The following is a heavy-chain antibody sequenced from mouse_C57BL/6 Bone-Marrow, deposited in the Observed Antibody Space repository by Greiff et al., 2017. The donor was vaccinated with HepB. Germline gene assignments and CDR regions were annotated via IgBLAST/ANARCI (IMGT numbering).Heavy chain of an antibody. CDR3: SILIATVVATGFDY. CDR2: IGAGSGST. J-gene: IGHJ2*01. V-gene: IGHV1-77*01. CDR1: GYTFTDYY. Sequence: QVQLQQSGAELVKPGASVKISCKASGYTFTDYYINWVKQRPGQGLEWIGKIGAGSGSTYYNEKFKGKATLTADKSSSTAYMQVSSLTSEDSAVYFCSILIATVVATGFDYWGQGTTLTVSS. D-gene: IGHD1-1*01.